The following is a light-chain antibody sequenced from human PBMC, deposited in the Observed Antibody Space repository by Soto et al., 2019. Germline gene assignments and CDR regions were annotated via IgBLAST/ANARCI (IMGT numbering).Light chain of an antibody. J-gene: IGKJ4*01. CDR1: QSVSSSF. CDR2: GAS. V-gene: IGKV3-20*01. CDR3: QQYGSSPLT. Sequence: EIVLTQSPGTLSLSPGERATLSCRASQSVSSSFLAWYQQNPGQAPRLLIYGASSRATGIPDRFSGRGSGTDFTLTISRLEPEDFAGYYCQQYGSSPLTFGGGTKVEIK.